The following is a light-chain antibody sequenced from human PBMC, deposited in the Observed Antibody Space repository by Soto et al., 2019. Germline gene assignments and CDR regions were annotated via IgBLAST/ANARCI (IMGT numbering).Light chain of an antibody. CDR1: QSLLHSNGYNY. CDR3: MQALQTPLFT. CDR2: LGS. Sequence: DIVMTQSPLSLPVTPGEPASISCRSSQSLLHSNGYNYLDWYLQKPGQSPQLLIYLGSNRSSGVPHRFSGSGSGTDFTLKISRVEAEDVGVYYCMQALQTPLFTFGPGTKVDIK. J-gene: IGKJ3*01. V-gene: IGKV2-28*01.